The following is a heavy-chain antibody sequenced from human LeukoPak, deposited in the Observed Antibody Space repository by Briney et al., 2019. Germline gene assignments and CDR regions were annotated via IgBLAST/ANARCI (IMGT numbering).Heavy chain of an antibody. CDR1: GGSISSYY. CDR3: ARDVAADNWFDP. V-gene: IGHV4-59*01. D-gene: IGHD6-13*01. Sequence: SETLSLTCTVSGGSISSYYWGWIRQPPGKGLEWIGYIYYSGSTNYNPSLKSRVTISVDTSKNQFSLKLSSVTAADTAVYYCARDVAADNWFDPWGQGTLVTVSS. CDR2: IYYSGST. J-gene: IGHJ5*02.